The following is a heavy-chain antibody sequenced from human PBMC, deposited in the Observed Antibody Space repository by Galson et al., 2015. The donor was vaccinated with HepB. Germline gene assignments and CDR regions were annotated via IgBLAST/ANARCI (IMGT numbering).Heavy chain of an antibody. CDR2: INPSGGTT. CDR3: ARGGRDCGGDCYFHPFDY. CDR1: GYTFTGYY. Sequence: SVKVSCKASGYTFTGYYMHWVRQAPGQGLEWMGIINPSGGTTTYAQKFQGRVTMTRDTSTSTVYMELSSLRSEDTAVYYCARGGRDCGGDCYFHPFDYWGQGTLVTVSS. J-gene: IGHJ4*02. V-gene: IGHV1-46*03. D-gene: IGHD2-21*01.